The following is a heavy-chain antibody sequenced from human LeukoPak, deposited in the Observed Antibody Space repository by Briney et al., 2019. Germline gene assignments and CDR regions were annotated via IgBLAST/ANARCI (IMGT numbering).Heavy chain of an antibody. Sequence: SETLSLTCTVSGGSISSYYWNWIRQPPGKGLEWIGYIYYSGSTNYNPSLKSRVTITVDTSKNQFSLKLSSVTAADTAVYYCARGGWYPESFQHWGQGALVTVSS. V-gene: IGHV4-59*01. CDR1: GGSISSYY. CDR2: IYYSGST. CDR3: ARGGWYPESFQH. D-gene: IGHD6-19*01. J-gene: IGHJ1*01.